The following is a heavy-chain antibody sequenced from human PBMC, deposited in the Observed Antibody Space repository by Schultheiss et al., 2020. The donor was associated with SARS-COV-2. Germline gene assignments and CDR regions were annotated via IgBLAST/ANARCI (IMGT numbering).Heavy chain of an antibody. Sequence: SETLSLTCTVSGGSISSGSYYWSWIRQPAGKGLEWIGRIYTSGSTNYNPSLKSRVTISVDTSKNQFSLKLSSVTAADTAVYYCARDLTPMNDYGDYTNTNGWFDPWGQGTLVTVSS. J-gene: IGHJ5*02. CDR1: GGSISSGSYY. D-gene: IGHD4-17*01. CDR3: ARDLTPMNDYGDYTNTNGWFDP. CDR2: IYTSGST. V-gene: IGHV4-61*02.